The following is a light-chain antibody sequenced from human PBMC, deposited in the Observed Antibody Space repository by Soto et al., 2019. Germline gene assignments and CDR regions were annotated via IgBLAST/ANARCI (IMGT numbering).Light chain of an antibody. V-gene: IGLV2-18*02. J-gene: IGLJ2*01. CDR1: SSDVGSYNR. Sequence: QSALTQPPSVSGSPGQSVTISCTGTSSDVGSYNRVSWYQQPPGTAPKLMIYDVTKRPSGVPDRISGSKSGNTASLTISGLQAEDEADYYRCSYAGSYSWVFGGGTKLTVL. CDR3: CSYAGSYSWV. CDR2: DVT.